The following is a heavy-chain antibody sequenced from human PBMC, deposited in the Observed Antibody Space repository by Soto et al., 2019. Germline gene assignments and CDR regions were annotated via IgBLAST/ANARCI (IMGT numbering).Heavy chain of an antibody. CDR2: IIPIFGTA. J-gene: IGHJ6*02. Sequence: ASVTVSCTASGGTFSSYAISWVRQAPGQGLEWMGGIIPIFGTANYAQKFQGRVTITADKSTSTAYMELSSLRSEDTAVYYCARDVRQQLVRYYYYYGMDVWGQGTTVTVSS. CDR3: ARDVRQQLVRYYYYYGMDV. V-gene: IGHV1-69*06. CDR1: GGTFSSYA. D-gene: IGHD6-13*01.